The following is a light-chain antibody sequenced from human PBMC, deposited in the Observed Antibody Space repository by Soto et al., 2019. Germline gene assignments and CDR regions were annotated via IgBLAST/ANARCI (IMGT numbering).Light chain of an antibody. CDR2: DAS. V-gene: IGKV1-5*01. CDR3: QQYNTHSGT. J-gene: IGKJ1*01. Sequence: DIQMTQSPSTLSASLGDRVTITCRASQTVNAWLAWYQHKPGKAPKPLIYDASILESGVPARFSGSGSGTEVILTISSLQPDDVGTYYCQQYNTHSGTFGQGTKVEIK. CDR1: QTVNAW.